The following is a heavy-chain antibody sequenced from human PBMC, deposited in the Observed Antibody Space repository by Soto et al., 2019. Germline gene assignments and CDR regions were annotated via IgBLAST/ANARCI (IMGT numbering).Heavy chain of an antibody. CDR1: GFTFSSYG. J-gene: IGHJ4*02. V-gene: IGHV3-30*18. CDR2: ISYDGSNK. CDR3: AKDTYYYGSGSYSH. D-gene: IGHD3-10*01. Sequence: VQLVESGGGVVQPGRSLRLSCAASGFTFSSYGMHWVRQAPGKGLEWVAVISYDGSNKYYADSVKGRFTISRDNSKNTLYLQMNSLRAEDTAVYYCAKDTYYYGSGSYSHWGQGTLVTVSS.